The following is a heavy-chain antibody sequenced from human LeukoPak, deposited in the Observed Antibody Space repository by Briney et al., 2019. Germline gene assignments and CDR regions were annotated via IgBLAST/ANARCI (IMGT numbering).Heavy chain of an antibody. J-gene: IGHJ6*03. D-gene: IGHD5-18*01. CDR1: GGSISSYY. CDR3: ARLTAYYYMDV. CDR2: IYYSGST. V-gene: IGHV4-59*01. Sequence: SETLSLTCTVSGGSISSYYWSWIRQPPGKGVEWIGYIYYSGSTNYNPSLKSRVTISVDTSKNQFSLKLSSVTAADTAVYYCARLTAYYYMDVWGKGTTVTVSS.